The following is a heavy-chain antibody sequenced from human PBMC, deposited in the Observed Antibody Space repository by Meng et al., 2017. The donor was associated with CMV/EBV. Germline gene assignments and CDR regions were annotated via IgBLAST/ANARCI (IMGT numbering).Heavy chain of an antibody. CDR3: ARSPTNQEDSSSWYSLIQDWFDP. CDR1: GYTFTGYY. V-gene: IGHV1-2*02. CDR2: INPNSGGT. D-gene: IGHD6-13*01. J-gene: IGHJ5*02. Sequence: ASVKVSCKASGYTFTGYYMHWVRQAPGQGLEWMGWINPNSGGTNYAQKFQGRVTMTRDTSISTAYMELSRLRSDDTAVYYCARSPTNQEDSSSWYSLIQDWFDPWGQGNLVTVSS.